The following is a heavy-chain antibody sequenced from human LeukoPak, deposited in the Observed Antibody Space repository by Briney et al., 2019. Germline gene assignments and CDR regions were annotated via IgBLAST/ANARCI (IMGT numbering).Heavy chain of an antibody. D-gene: IGHD5-18*01. CDR3: TRVAGYTSGASDY. Sequence: PSETLSLTCTVSGGSISNYYWTWIRQPPGKALEWIGYIYYSGTTNYNPSLRSRVTISVDTSKNQFSLKLSSVTAADTAVYYCTRVAGYTSGASDYWGQGTLVTVSS. CDR2: IYYSGTT. CDR1: GGSISNYY. J-gene: IGHJ4*02. V-gene: IGHV4-59*01.